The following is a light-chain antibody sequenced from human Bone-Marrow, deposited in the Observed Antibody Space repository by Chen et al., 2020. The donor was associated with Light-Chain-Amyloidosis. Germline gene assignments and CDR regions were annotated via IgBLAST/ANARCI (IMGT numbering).Light chain of an antibody. Sequence: EIVMTQSPLSLPVTPGESASISCRSSQSLLYSDGYNYLDWYLQKPGQSPHLLIYLGSYRASGVPDRFSGSGSGTDFTLKISRVAAEDVVAYYCMQNLRMQNLPTPSITFGQGTRLEIK. J-gene: IGKJ5*01. CDR2: LGS. V-gene: IGKV2-28*01. CDR3: MQNLRMQNLPTPSIT. CDR1: QSLLYSDGYNY.